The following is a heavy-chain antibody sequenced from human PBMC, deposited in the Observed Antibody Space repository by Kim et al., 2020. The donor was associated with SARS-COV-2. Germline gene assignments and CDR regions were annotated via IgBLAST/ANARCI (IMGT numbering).Heavy chain of an antibody. Sequence: ASVKVSCKASGYTFTSYAMNWVRQAPGQGLEWMGWINTNTGNPTYAQGFTGRFVFSLDTSVSTAYLQISSLKAEDTAVYYCASFLLLGPTRGGIGYYGMDVWGQGTTVTVSS. D-gene: IGHD1-1*01. J-gene: IGHJ6*02. CDR1: GYTFTSYA. V-gene: IGHV7-4-1*02. CDR2: INTNTGNP. CDR3: ASFLLLGPTRGGIGYYGMDV.